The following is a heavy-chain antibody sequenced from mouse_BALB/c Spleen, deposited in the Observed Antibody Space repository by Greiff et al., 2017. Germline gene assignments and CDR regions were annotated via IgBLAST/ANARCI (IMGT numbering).Heavy chain of an antibody. CDR1: GFTFSNYW. CDR3: TSGYYGSWFAY. V-gene: IGHV6-6*02. J-gene: IGHJ3*01. Sequence: EVQGVESGGGLVQPGGSMKLSCVASGFTFSNYWMNWVRQSPEKGLEWVAEIRLKSNNYATHYAESVKGRFTISRDDSKSSVYLQMNNLRAEDTGIYYCTSGYYGSWFAYWGQGTLVTVSA. D-gene: IGHD1-2*01. CDR2: IRLKSNNYAT.